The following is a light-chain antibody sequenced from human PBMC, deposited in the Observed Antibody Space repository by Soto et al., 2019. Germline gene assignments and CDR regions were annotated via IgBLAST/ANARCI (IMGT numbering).Light chain of an antibody. V-gene: IGLV2-23*01. Sequence: QSALTQPASVSGSPGQSITISCTGTSSDVGSYNLVSWYQQHPGKAPKLMIYEGSKWPSGVSNRFSGSKSGNTASLTISGLQAEDEADYYCCSYAGSSILVFGGGTKVTVL. CDR2: EGS. CDR3: CSYAGSSILV. J-gene: IGLJ2*01. CDR1: SSDVGSYNL.